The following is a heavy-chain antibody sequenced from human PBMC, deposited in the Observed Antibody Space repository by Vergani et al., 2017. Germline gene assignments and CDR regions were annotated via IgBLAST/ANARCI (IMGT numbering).Heavy chain of an antibody. CDR2: ISGSGAST. D-gene: IGHD6-19*01. V-gene: IGHV3-23*04. Sequence: EVQLVESGGGLVQPGRSLRLSCAASGFTFSSYAMAWVRQPPGKGLEWVSAISGSGASTYYADSLKGRFTISRDNSKNTLYLQMNSLRAEDTAVYYCAKNSDIGWLVNFDYWGQGTLVTVSS. CDR3: AKNSDIGWLVNFDY. J-gene: IGHJ4*02. CDR1: GFTFSSYA.